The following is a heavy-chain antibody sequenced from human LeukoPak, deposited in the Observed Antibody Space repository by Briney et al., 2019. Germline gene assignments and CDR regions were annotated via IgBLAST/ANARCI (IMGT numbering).Heavy chain of an antibody. Sequence: PGRSLRLSCAASGFTFSSYGMHWVRQAPGKGLEWVAVIWYDGSNKYYADSVKGRFTISRDNSKNTLYLQMNSLRPEDTAVYYCARDQRGYRNGLPYYYYYGMDVWGQGTTVTVSS. D-gene: IGHD5-18*01. V-gene: IGHV3-33*01. CDR3: ARDQRGYRNGLPYYYYYGMDV. CDR2: IWYDGSNK. CDR1: GFTFSSYG. J-gene: IGHJ6*02.